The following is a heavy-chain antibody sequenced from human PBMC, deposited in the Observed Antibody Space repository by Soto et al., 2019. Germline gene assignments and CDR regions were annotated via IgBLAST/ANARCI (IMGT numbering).Heavy chain of an antibody. J-gene: IGHJ3*02. CDR3: ARDRAYCGGDCDLGAFDI. D-gene: IGHD2-21*02. CDR1: AGTFSSYA. V-gene: IGHV1-69*01. CDR2: IIPIFGTA. Sequence: QVQLVQSGAEVKKPGSSVKVSCKASAGTFSSYAISWVRQAPGQGLEWMGGIIPIFGTANYAQKFQGRVTITADESTSTAYMERGSLRAEDMAVYYCARDRAYCGGDCDLGAFDIWGQRTIVTVSS.